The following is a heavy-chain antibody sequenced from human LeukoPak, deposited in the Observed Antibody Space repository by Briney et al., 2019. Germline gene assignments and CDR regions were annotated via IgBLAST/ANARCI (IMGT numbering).Heavy chain of an antibody. V-gene: IGHV1-69*13. J-gene: IGHJ4*02. CDR2: IIPIFGTA. D-gene: IGHD3-3*01. Sequence: SVKVSCTASGGTFSSYAISWVRQAPGQGLEWMGGIIPIFGTANYAQKFQGRVTITADESTSTAYMELSSLRSEDTAVYYCARGRHYDFWSGYYFDYWGQGTLVTVSS. CDR3: ARGRHYDFWSGYYFDY. CDR1: GGTFSSYA.